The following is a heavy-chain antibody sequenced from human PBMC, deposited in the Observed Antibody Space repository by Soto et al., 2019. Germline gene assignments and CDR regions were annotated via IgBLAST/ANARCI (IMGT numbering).Heavy chain of an antibody. CDR1: GDSVSTNDAT. CDR3: ARLIGNSWLDS. V-gene: IGHV6-1*01. J-gene: IGHJ5*01. Sequence: QVQLQQSGPGLVKPSQTLSLTCAISGDSVSTNDATWDWIRQSPSRGLEWLGRTYYSPRWQTDYAESVQSRISTNPDTSYNQVSLQLNSVTPDDTAVYYCARLIGNSWLDSWGQGALVTVSS. D-gene: IGHD3-16*01. CDR2: TYYSPRWQT.